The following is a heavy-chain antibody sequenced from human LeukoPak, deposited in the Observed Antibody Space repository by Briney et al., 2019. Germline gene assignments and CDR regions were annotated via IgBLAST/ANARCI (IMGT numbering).Heavy chain of an antibody. CDR3: ARRFPYSSSSGWFDP. D-gene: IGHD6-6*01. V-gene: IGHV4-39*01. CDR1: GGSISSSSYY. J-gene: IGHJ5*02. CDR2: IYYSGST. Sequence: PSETLSLTCTVSGGSISSSSYYWGWIRQPPGKGLEWIGSIYYSGSTYYNPSLKSRVTISVDTSKNQFSLKLSSVTAADTAVYYCARRFPYSSSSGWFDPWGQGTLVTVSS.